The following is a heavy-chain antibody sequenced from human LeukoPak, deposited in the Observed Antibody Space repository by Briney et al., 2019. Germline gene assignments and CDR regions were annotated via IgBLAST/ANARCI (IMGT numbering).Heavy chain of an antibody. D-gene: IGHD2-15*01. V-gene: IGHV3-30*02. CDR2: IQYDGSNK. Sequence: PGGSLRLSCAASGFTFSNYGMHWVRRAPGKGLEWVAFIQYDGSNKYYADSVKGRFTISRDNSKNTLYLQMNSLRAEDTALYYCANRYCSGGSCHRDYWGQGTLVTVSS. J-gene: IGHJ4*02. CDR3: ANRYCSGGSCHRDY. CDR1: GFTFSNYG.